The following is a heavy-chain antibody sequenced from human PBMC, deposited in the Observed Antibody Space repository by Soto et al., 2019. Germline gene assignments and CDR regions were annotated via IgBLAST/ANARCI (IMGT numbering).Heavy chain of an antibody. CDR3: ARVDGYTYPNDY. CDR1: GFTFSAYS. D-gene: IGHD5-12*01. J-gene: IGHJ4*02. V-gene: IGHV3-21*01. Sequence: LRLSCAASGFTFSAYSMSWVRQAPGKGLGWVSSITSRSDYIYYADSLKGRFTISRDNAKNSLYLQMHSLSAEDTAFYYCARVDGYTYPNDYWGQGTLVTVSS. CDR2: ITSRSDYI.